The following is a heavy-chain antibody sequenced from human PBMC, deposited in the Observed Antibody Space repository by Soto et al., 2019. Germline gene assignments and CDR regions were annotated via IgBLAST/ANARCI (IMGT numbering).Heavy chain of an antibody. Sequence: DSVKGRFTISRDNSKNTLYLQMNSLRAEDTAVYYCARVGDTDMYVAYWGQGTLVTVSS. D-gene: IGHD5-18*01. CDR3: ARVGDTDMYVAY. V-gene: IGHV3-30*07. J-gene: IGHJ4*02.